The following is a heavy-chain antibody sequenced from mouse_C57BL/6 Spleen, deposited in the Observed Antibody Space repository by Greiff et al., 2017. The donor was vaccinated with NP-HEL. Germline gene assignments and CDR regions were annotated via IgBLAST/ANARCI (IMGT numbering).Heavy chain of an antibody. J-gene: IGHJ3*01. Sequence: EVMLVESGGDLVKPGGSLKLSCAASGFTFSSYGMSWVRQTPDKRLEWVATISSGGSYTYYPDSVKGRFTISRDNAKNTLYLQMSSLKSEDTAMYYCARRRDDYPFAYWGQGTLVTVSA. CDR3: ARRRDDYPFAY. V-gene: IGHV5-6*02. D-gene: IGHD2-4*01. CDR2: ISSGGSYT. CDR1: GFTFSSYG.